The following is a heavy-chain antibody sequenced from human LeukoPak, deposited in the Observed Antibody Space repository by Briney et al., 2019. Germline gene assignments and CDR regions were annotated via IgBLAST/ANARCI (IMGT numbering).Heavy chain of an antibody. V-gene: IGHV3-23*01. CDR2: ISGSGGST. J-gene: IGHJ4*02. D-gene: IGHD5-12*01. CDR1: GFTFSSYG. Sequence: PGGSLRLSCAASGFTFSSYGMNWGRQAPGKGLEWVSAISGSGGSTYYADSVKGRFTISRDNSKNTLYLQMNSLRAEDTAVYYCAKGYRGHSGYDPAPFDYWGQGTLVTVSS. CDR3: AKGYRGHSGYDPAPFDY.